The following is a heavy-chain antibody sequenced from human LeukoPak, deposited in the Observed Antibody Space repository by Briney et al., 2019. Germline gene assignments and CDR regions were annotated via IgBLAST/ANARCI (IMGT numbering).Heavy chain of an antibody. CDR2: ISNSGDNT. J-gene: IGHJ4*02. D-gene: IGHD2-2*01. CDR3: ARDQVLRCSTSCLGMDY. V-gene: IGHV3-21*01. Sequence: SGGSLRLSCAASGFTFSIYAMTWVRQAPGKGLEWVSSISNSGDNTYYADSVKGRFTISRDNAKNSLYLQMNSLRAEDTAVYYCARDQVLRCSTSCLGMDYWGQGALVTVSS. CDR1: GFTFSIYA.